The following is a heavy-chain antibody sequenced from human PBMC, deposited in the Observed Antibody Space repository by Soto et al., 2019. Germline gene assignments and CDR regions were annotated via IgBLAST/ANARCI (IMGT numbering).Heavy chain of an antibody. J-gene: IGHJ6*02. Sequence: QVQLVQSGAAVKKPGASVKVSCKASGYTFTSYDINWVRQATGQGLEWMGWMNPNSGNTGYAQKFQGRVTMTRNTSISTAYMELSSLRSEDTAVYYCARGPSYYYDSSGYYVSGMDVWGQGTTVTVSS. CDR3: ARGPSYYYDSSGYYVSGMDV. CDR1: GYTFTSYD. V-gene: IGHV1-8*01. CDR2: MNPNSGNT. D-gene: IGHD3-22*01.